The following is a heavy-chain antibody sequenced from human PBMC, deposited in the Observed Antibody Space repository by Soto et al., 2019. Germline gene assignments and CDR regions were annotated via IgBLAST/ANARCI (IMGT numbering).Heavy chain of an antibody. V-gene: IGHV4-39*01. CDR1: GGSISSSSYY. D-gene: IGHD6-19*01. CDR2: IYYSGST. CDR3: ARHVGSGWYSWFDP. Sequence: QLQLQESGPGLVKPSETLSLTCTVSGGSISSSSYYWGWFRQPPGKGLEGIGSIYYSGSTYNNPSLKSRVSISVDTSKNQFSLKLSSVTAADTAVYYCARHVGSGWYSWFDPWGQGTLVTVSS. J-gene: IGHJ5*02.